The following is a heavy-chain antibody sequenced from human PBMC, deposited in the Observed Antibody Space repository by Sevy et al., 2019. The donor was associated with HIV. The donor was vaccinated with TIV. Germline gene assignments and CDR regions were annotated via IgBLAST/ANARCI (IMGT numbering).Heavy chain of an antibody. CDR2: IYPSGIT. D-gene: IGHD2-2*01. V-gene: IGHV4-4*07. CDR3: ARGWCRSASCYYDY. J-gene: IGHJ4*02. Sequence: SETLSLTCTVSVGSISSYYWSWIRQPAGKGLEWIGRIYPSGITNYNPSLKSRVTMSVDTSKNQFSLNLSSVTAADTAVYYCARGWCRSASCYYDYWGQGTLVTVSS. CDR1: VGSISSYY.